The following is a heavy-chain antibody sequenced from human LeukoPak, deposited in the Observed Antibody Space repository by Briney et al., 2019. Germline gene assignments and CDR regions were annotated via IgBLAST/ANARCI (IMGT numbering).Heavy chain of an antibody. CDR1: GFTFSSYE. J-gene: IGHJ6*04. Sequence: GGSLRLSCAASGFTFSSYEMNWVRQAPGNGLEWVSYISSSGSTTYYADSVEGRFSISRDNAKHSLYLQMNSLRAEDTAVYYCAELGITMIGGVWGKGTTVTISS. CDR2: ISSSGSTT. V-gene: IGHV3-48*03. D-gene: IGHD3-10*02. CDR3: AELGITMIGGV.